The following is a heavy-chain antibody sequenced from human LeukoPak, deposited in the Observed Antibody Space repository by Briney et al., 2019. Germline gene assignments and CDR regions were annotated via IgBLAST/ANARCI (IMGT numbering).Heavy chain of an antibody. V-gene: IGHV5-10-1*01. Sequence: HGESLKISCQGSGYNSPSYWISWVRQMPGKGLEWRGKINPSDSYTRYSPSFKGHVTISVDKSISTAYLKWSSLKASATAMYYSARGGYFSGGSCYSRPFDIWGQGTMVTVSS. CDR3: ARGGYFSGGSCYSRPFDI. J-gene: IGHJ3*02. CDR2: INPSDSYT. D-gene: IGHD2-15*01. CDR1: GYNSPSYW.